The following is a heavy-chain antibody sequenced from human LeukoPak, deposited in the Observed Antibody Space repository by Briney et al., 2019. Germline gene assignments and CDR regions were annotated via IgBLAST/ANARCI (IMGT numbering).Heavy chain of an antibody. CDR3: ARTLWSGGEIWFDP. Sequence: PSETLSLTCTVSGGSISHYYWSWIRQPPKKGLEWIGYTYYGGSTKFNPSLKSRVAISVDTSKKQFSLNLTSVTAADTAVYYCARTLWSGGEIWFDPWGQGTLVTVSS. CDR2: TYYGGST. J-gene: IGHJ5*02. D-gene: IGHD3-10*01. CDR1: GGSISHYY. V-gene: IGHV4-59*01.